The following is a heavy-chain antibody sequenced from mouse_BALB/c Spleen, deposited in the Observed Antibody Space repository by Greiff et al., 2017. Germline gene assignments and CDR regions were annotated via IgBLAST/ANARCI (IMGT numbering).Heavy chain of an antibody. CDR1: GYAFSSSW. V-gene: IGHV1-82*01. Sequence: VQLQQSGPELVKPGASVKISCKASGYAFSSSWMNWVKQRPGQGLEWIGRIYPGDGDTNYNGKFKGKATLTADKSSSTAYMQLSSLTSVDSAVYFCARSHYGSSYSWFAYWGQGTLVTVSA. CDR2: IYPGDGDT. J-gene: IGHJ3*01. CDR3: ARSHYGSSYSWFAY. D-gene: IGHD1-1*01.